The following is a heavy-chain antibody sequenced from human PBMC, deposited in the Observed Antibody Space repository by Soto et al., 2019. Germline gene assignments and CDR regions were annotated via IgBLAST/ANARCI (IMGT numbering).Heavy chain of an antibody. CDR1: GDTISTGGYT. Sequence: PSETLSLTCDVSGDTISTGGYTWAWIRQPPGKALEWIGHTYHSGNPYYNPSLKSRVTRSVDTSKNQFFLKLRSVTAADTAIYYCAWQQLGPGWFDPWGQGTLVTVSS. D-gene: IGHD6-13*01. J-gene: IGHJ5*02. CDR3: AWQQLGPGWFDP. V-gene: IGHV4-30-2*02. CDR2: TYHSGNP.